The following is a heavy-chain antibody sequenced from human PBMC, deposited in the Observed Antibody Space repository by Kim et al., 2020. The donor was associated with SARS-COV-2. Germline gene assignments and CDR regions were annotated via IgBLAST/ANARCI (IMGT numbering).Heavy chain of an antibody. CDR3: ATRQSRSLNWFDP. CDR1: GASITTRAYY. CDR2: FLYSGTT. Sequence: SETLSLTCTISGASITTRAYYWCWIRQSPDRGLEWIGSFLYSGTTYYNPSLKGRISMSVDTSKNQLSLNLSSVTAADTAVYYCATRQSRSLNWFDPWGQGTLVIVSA. V-gene: IGHV4-39*01. D-gene: IGHD6-13*01. J-gene: IGHJ5*02.